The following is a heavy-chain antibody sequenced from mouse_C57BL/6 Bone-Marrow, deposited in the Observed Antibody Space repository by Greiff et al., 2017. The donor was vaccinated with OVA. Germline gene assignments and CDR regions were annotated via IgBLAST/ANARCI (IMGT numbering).Heavy chain of an antibody. D-gene: IGHD2-4*01. V-gene: IGHV1-61*01. J-gene: IGHJ2*01. CDR3: ARHDYDGTFDY. CDR1: GYTFTSYW. CDR2: IYTSDSET. Sequence: QVQLQQPGAELVRPGSSVKLSCKASGYTFTSYWMDWVKQRPGQGLEWIGNIYTSDSETHYNQKFKDKATLTVDKSSSTAYMQLSSLTSADSAVYYCARHDYDGTFDYWGQGTTLTVSS.